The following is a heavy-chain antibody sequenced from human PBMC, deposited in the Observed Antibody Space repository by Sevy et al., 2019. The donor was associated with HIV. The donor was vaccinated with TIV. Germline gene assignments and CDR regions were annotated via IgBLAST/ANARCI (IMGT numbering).Heavy chain of an antibody. Sequence: GGSLRLSCAASGFTFSSYAMTWVRQAPGKGLEWVLAISGSGGYTYYADSVKGRFTISRDNSKKTLDLEMHSLRAEDTAVYYCAKEGYQSSGYYHWGQGTLVTVSS. CDR1: GFTFSSYA. D-gene: IGHD3-22*01. CDR3: AKEGYQSSGYYH. V-gene: IGHV3-23*01. J-gene: IGHJ5*02. CDR2: ISGSGGYT.